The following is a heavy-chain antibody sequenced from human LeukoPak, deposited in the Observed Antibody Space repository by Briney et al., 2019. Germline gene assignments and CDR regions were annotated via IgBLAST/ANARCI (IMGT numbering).Heavy chain of an antibody. J-gene: IGHJ5*02. V-gene: IGHV3-21*01. CDR2: ISSSSSYM. D-gene: IGHD3-10*01. Sequence: GGSLRLSCAASGFTFSTYTMNWVRQAPGKGLEWVSSISSSSSYMYYADSVKGRFTISRDNAKNSLYLQMNSLRAEDTAVYYCARGSKYYGSKNWFDPWGQGTLVTVSS. CDR3: ARGSKYYGSKNWFDP. CDR1: GFTFSTYT.